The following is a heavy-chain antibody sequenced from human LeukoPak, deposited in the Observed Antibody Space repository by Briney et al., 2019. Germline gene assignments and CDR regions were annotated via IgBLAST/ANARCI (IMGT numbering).Heavy chain of an antibody. D-gene: IGHD3-3*01. Sequence: GASVKVSCKASGGTFSSYAISWVRQAPGQGLEWMGGIIPIFGTANYAQKLQGRVTMTTETSTSTAYMELRSLRSDDTAVYYCARDGKGRYDFRENDYWGQGTLVTVSS. CDR1: GGTFSSYA. V-gene: IGHV1-69*05. CDR2: IIPIFGTA. CDR3: ARDGKGRYDFRENDY. J-gene: IGHJ4*02.